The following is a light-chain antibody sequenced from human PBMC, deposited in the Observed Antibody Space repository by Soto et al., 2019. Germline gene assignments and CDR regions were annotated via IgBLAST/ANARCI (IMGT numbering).Light chain of an antibody. CDR2: KAS. CDR1: QSISSW. Sequence: DIQMTQSPSTLSASVGDRVTITCRASQSISSWLAWYQQKPGKAPKLLIYKASSLESGVPSRFSGSGSGTEFTLTISSLQPDDFATYYGQQYNSYPWTGGQGTKVEIK. CDR3: QQYNSYPWT. V-gene: IGKV1-5*03. J-gene: IGKJ1*01.